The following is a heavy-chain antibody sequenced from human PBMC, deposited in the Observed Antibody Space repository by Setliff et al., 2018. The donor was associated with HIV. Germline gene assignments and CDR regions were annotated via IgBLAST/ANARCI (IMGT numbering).Heavy chain of an antibody. J-gene: IGHJ6*03. CDR1: GYSFTRYD. V-gene: IGHV1-8*01. CDR3: AYSSDVTGDGFYYYYYMDV. Sequence: SCKASGYSFTRYDINWVRQATGQGLEWMAWMNPNSGNKGYAQRFQGRVTMTRNTSISTAYMELSSLRSEDTAVYFCAYSSDVTGDGFYYYYYMDVWGKGTTVTVSS. D-gene: IGHD7-27*01. CDR2: MNPNSGNK.